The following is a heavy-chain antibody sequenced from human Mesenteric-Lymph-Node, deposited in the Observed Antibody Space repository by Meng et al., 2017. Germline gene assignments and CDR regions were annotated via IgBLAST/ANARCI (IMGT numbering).Heavy chain of an antibody. D-gene: IGHD3-22*01. CDR2: INHSGST. CDR3: ARRYYYDSSGYYLGWYFDL. V-gene: IGHV4-34*01. Sequence: QVQLQQWGAGLLKPSETLSLTCAVYGGSFSGYYWSWIRQPPGKGLEWIGEINHSGSTNYNPSLKSRVTISVDTSKNQFSLKLSSVTATDTAVYYCARRYYYDSSGYYLGWYFDLWGRGTLVTVSS. CDR1: GGSFSGYY. J-gene: IGHJ2*01.